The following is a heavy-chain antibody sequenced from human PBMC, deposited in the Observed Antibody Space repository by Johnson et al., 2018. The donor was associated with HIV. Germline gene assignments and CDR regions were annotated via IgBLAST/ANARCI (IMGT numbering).Heavy chain of an antibody. Sequence: VQLVESGGGVVQPGGSLRLSCAASGLTFSSYGMHWVRQAPGKGLEWVSAISGSGGSTYYADSVKGRFTISRDNSKNTLYLQMNSLKTEDTAVYYCTTARTYFWGQGTMVTVSS. J-gene: IGHJ3*01. D-gene: IGHD2-8*01. CDR1: GLTFSSYG. CDR2: ISGSGGST. V-gene: IGHV3-23*04. CDR3: TTARTYF.